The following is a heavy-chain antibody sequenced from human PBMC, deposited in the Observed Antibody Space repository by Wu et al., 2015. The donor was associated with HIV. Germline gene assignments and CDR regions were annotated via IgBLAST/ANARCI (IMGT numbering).Heavy chain of an antibody. Sequence: QVQLVQSGAEVKKPGASVKVSCKASGYTFTGYYMHWVRQAPGQGLEWMGWINPNSGDTNYAQKFQGRVTMTRGTSINTAYMEVSRLRSDDTAVYYCARGNDYIWENSNWFDPWGQGTLVTVSS. V-gene: IGHV1-2*02. J-gene: IGHJ5*02. CDR2: INPNSGDT. D-gene: IGHD3-16*01. CDR1: GYTFTGYY. CDR3: ARGNDYIWENSNWFDP.